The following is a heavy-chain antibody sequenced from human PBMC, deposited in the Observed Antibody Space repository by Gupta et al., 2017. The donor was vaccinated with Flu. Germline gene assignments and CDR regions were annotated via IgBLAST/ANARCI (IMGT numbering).Heavy chain of an antibody. CDR1: GFTFDDYA. D-gene: IGHD2-2*01. J-gene: IGHJ6*02. V-gene: IGHV3-9*01. Sequence: EVQLVESGGGLVQPGRSLRLSCAASGFTFDDYAMHWVRQAPGKGLEWVAGISWNSGDIGYADSVKGRFTISRDNTKNSLYLQLNSLRVEDTALYFCSKERLGSCGSTSCPFYYGMDVWGQGTTVTVSS. CDR2: ISWNSGDI. CDR3: SKERLGSCGSTSCPFYYGMDV.